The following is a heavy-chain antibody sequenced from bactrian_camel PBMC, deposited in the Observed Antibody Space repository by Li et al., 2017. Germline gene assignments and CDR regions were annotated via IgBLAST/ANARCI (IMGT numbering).Heavy chain of an antibody. Sequence: VQLVESGGDSVQTGGSLRLSCQASGSTYSSLCMGWFRQAPGKEREGVAFIRNDGRTTYVDSAKGRFTIAKDNAENTLYLQMNSLKHEDTAMYYCAAVTGCSLTPWLRDPGNKSGPMNWGQGTQVTVS. CDR2: IRNDGRT. J-gene: IGHJ4*01. D-gene: IGHD3*01. CDR3: AAVTGCSLTPWLRDPGNKSGPMN. V-gene: IGHV3S67*01. CDR1: GSTYSSLC.